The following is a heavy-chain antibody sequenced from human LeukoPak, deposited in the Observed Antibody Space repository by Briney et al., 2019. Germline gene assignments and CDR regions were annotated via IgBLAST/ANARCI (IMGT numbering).Heavy chain of an antibody. CDR2: ISGSGSGGST. CDR3: ARDGSSGWSYFDY. CDR1: GFTFSSSA. D-gene: IGHD6-19*01. Sequence: PGGSLRLSCAASGFTFSSSAMSWVRQAPGKGLEWVSSISGSGSGGSTYYADSVKGRFTISRDNSKNTLYLQMNSLRAEDTAVYYCARDGSSGWSYFDYWGQGTLVTVSS. V-gene: IGHV3-23*01. J-gene: IGHJ4*02.